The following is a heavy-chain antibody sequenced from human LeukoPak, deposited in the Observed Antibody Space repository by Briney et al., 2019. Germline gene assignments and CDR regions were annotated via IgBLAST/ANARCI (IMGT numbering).Heavy chain of an antibody. CDR1: GFSFSIYW. CDR3: VRGGQGFGY. J-gene: IGHJ4*02. V-gene: IGHV3-7*01. D-gene: IGHD3-10*01. Sequence: GGSLRLSCAASGFSFSIYWMSWVRQAPGKGLEWVANIKQDGSEKNYVDSVKGRFTISRDNAKNSLYLQMNSLRGEDTALYYCVRGGQGFGYWGQGTLVTVSS. CDR2: IKQDGSEK.